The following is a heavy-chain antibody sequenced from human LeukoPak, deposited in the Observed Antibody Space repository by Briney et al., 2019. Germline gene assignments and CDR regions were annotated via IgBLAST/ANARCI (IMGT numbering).Heavy chain of an antibody. Sequence: SVKVSFTASGFTFISSVFHWARQARGQSLEWIGWLVVGSGHTSYAQSFQGRVTLTSDMSTSTSFMELNSLRDEDTAVYYRAAELAVGRGCFDYWGQGTLLTVSS. J-gene: IGHJ4*02. CDR1: GFTFISSV. D-gene: IGHD1-1*01. V-gene: IGHV1-58*01. CDR3: AAELAVGRGCFDY. CDR2: LVVGSGHT.